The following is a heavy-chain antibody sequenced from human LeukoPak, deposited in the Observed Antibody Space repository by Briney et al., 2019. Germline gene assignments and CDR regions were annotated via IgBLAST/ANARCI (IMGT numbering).Heavy chain of an antibody. Sequence: SETLSLTCAVYGGSFSGYYWSWIRQPPGKGLEWIGEINHSGSTNYNPSLKSRVTISVDTSKNQFSLKLSSVTAADTAVYYCARVPRRYDFWSGYSDNWFDPWGQGTLVTASS. D-gene: IGHD3-3*01. CDR1: GGSFSGYY. V-gene: IGHV4-34*01. J-gene: IGHJ5*02. CDR2: INHSGST. CDR3: ARVPRRYDFWSGYSDNWFDP.